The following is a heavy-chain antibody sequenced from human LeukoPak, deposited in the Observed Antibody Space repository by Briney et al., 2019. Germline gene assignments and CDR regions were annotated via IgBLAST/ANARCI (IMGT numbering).Heavy chain of an antibody. CDR1: GYTFTGYY. D-gene: IGHD6-19*01. CDR3: ARDAYSSGCDY. CDR2: ISPNNGVT. Sequence: ASVKVSCKASGYTFTGYYMHWVRQAPGQGLEWMGWISPNNGVTNYAQKFQGRVTMTRDTSISTAYMDLSRLRSDDTAVYYCARDAYSSGCDYWGQGTLVTVSS. V-gene: IGHV1-2*02. J-gene: IGHJ4*02.